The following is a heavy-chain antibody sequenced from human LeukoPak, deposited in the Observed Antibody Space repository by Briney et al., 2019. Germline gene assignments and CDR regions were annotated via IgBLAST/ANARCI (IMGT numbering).Heavy chain of an antibody. J-gene: IGHJ2*01. CDR1: GFTFSSYG. Sequence: GGSLRLSCAASGFTFSSYGMHWVRQAPGKGLEWVAVIWYDGSNKYYPDSVQGRFTISRDNSKNTLYLQVNSLGAEDTAVYYCARDRSMSGWYIDLWGRGTLVTVSS. V-gene: IGHV3-33*01. CDR3: ARDRSMSGWYIDL. D-gene: IGHD2/OR15-2a*01. CDR2: IWYDGSNK.